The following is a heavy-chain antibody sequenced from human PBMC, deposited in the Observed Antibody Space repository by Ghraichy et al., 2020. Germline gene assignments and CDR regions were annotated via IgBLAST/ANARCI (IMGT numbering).Heavy chain of an antibody. CDR1: GGSFSGYY. D-gene: IGHD6-19*01. CDR2: INHSGST. J-gene: IGHJ4*02. CDR3: ARGSGWYVYYFDY. V-gene: IGHV4-34*01. Sequence: ESLNISCAVYGGSFSGYYWSWIRQPPGKGLGWIGEINHSGSTNYNPSLKSRVTISVDTSKNQFSLKLSSVTAADTAVYYCARGSGWYVYYFDYWGQGTLVTVSS.